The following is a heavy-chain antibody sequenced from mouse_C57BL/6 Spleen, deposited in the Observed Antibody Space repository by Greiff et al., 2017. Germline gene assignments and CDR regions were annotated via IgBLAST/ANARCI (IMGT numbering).Heavy chain of an antibody. CDR2: IDPSDSYT. CDR3: ARGREPDY. Sequence: VQLQQPGAELVMPGASVKLSCKASGYTFTSYWMHWVKQRPGQGLEWIGEIDPSDSYTNYNQKFKGKSTLTVDKSSSTAYMQLSSLTSEDSAVYYCARGREPDYWGQGTSVTVSS. CDR1: GYTFTSYW. J-gene: IGHJ4*01. V-gene: IGHV1-69*01.